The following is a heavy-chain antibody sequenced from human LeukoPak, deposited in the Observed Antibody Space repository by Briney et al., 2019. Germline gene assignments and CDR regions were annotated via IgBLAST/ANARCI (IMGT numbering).Heavy chain of an antibody. Sequence: GASVKVSCKASGYTFTSYAMNWVRQAPGQGLEWMGWINTNTGNPTYAQGFTGRFVFSLDTSVSTAYLQISSLKAEDTAVYYCARDLSFSRIGGGGTWKVFDYWGQGTLVTVSS. J-gene: IGHJ4*02. CDR1: GYTFTSYA. V-gene: IGHV7-4-1*02. CDR2: INTNTGNP. CDR3: ARDLSFSRIGGGGTWKVFDY. D-gene: IGHD6-13*01.